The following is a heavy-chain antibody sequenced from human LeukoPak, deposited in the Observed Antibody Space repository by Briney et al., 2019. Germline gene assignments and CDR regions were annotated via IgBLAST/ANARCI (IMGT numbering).Heavy chain of an antibody. CDR3: ARDKIAVAGD. CDR2: ISSSSTTI. V-gene: IGHV3-48*04. J-gene: IGHJ4*02. Sequence: PGGSLRLSCAASGFTFSDYSVNWVRQAPGKGLEWLSYISSSSTTIYYADSVKGRFTISRDNAKNSLYLQMNSLRAEDTAVYYCARDKIAVAGDWGQGTLVTVSS. CDR1: GFTFSDYS. D-gene: IGHD6-19*01.